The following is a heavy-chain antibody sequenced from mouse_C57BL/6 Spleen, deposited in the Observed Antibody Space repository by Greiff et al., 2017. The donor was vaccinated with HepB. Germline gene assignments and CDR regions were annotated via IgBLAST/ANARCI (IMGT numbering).Heavy chain of an antibody. CDR3: AITTVVAKSLYYAMDY. D-gene: IGHD1-1*01. CDR2: ISYDGSN. J-gene: IGHJ4*01. Sequence: EVKLMESGPGLVKPSQSLSLTCSVTGYSITSGYYWNWIRQFPGNKLEWMGYISYDGSNNYNPSLKNRISITRATSKNQFFLKLNSVTTEDTATYYCAITTVVAKSLYYAMDYWGQGTSVTVSS. CDR1: GYSITSGYY. V-gene: IGHV3-6*01.